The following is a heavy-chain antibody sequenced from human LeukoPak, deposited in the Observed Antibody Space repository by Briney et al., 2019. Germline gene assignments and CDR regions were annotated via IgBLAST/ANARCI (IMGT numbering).Heavy chain of an antibody. Sequence: SQTLSLTCAISGDSVSSNSAAWNWIRQSPSRGLEWLGRTYYRSRWYNDYAVSVKSRITVNPDTSKNQFSLHLNSVNPDDTAVYYCARSADSTLDYWGRGTLVTVSS. D-gene: IGHD3-22*01. CDR2: TYYRSRWYN. CDR3: ARSADSTLDY. J-gene: IGHJ4*02. V-gene: IGHV6-1*01. CDR1: GDSVSSNSAA.